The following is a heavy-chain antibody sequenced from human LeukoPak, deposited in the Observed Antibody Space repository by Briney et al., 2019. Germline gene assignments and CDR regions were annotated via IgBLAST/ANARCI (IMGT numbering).Heavy chain of an antibody. CDR3: ARGHFGFSSSSPFQH. CDR2: INHSGST. J-gene: IGHJ1*01. Sequence: PSETLSLTFAIDGASFSGNDCRSIRHPPGKGLELIEEINHSGSTNYNPSLKSRVTISVDTSKNQFSLKLSSVTAADTAVYYCARGHFGFSSSSPFQHWGQGTLVTVSS. V-gene: IGHV4-34*01. D-gene: IGHD6-6*01. CDR1: GASFSGND.